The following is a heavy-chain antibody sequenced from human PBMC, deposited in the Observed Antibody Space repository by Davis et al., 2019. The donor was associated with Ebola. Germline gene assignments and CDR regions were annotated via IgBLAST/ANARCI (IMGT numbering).Heavy chain of an antibody. CDR2: ISGSGGST. V-gene: IGHV3-23*01. CDR1: GFTFSSYA. CDR3: ARGLELHGMDV. D-gene: IGHD1-7*01. Sequence: GESLKISCAASGFTFSSYAMSWVRQAPGKGLEWVSAISGSGGSTYYADSVKGRFTISRDNSKKTLYLQMNSLRAEDTAVYYCARGLELHGMDVWGKGTTVTVSS. J-gene: IGHJ6*04.